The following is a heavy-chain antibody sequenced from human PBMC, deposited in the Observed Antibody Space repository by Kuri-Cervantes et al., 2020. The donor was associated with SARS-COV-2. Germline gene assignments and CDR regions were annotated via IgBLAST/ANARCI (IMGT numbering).Heavy chain of an antibody. D-gene: IGHD3-10*01. Sequence: KVSCKASGYTVTIYWIGWVRQMPGKGLEWMGIIYPGDSDTRYSPSFQGQVTITADKSISTAYLQWSSLKASDTSLYYCARSGRGYYYYGMDVWGQGTTVTVSS. CDR1: GYTVTIYW. CDR3: ARSGRGYYYYGMDV. V-gene: IGHV5-51*01. CDR2: IYPGDSDT. J-gene: IGHJ6*02.